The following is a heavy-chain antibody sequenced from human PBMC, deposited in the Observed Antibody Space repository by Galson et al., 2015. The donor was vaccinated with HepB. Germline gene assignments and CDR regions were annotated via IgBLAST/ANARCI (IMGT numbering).Heavy chain of an antibody. Sequence: SLRLSCAASGFTFSSYGMHWVRQAPGKGLEWVAVIWYDGSNKYYADSVKGRFTISRDNSKNTVYLQMNSLRAEDTAVYYCARLVGGGGWYGGWFDPWGQGTLVTVSS. CDR3: ARLVGGGGWYGGWFDP. V-gene: IGHV3-33*01. J-gene: IGHJ5*02. D-gene: IGHD6-19*01. CDR2: IWYDGSNK. CDR1: GFTFSSYG.